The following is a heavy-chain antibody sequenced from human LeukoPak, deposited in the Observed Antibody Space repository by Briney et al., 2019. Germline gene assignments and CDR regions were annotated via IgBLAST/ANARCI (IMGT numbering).Heavy chain of an antibody. D-gene: IGHD2-2*01. CDR2: IKQDGSEK. V-gene: IGHV3-7*01. CDR1: GFTFSSYW. Sequence: GGSLRLSCAASGFTFSSYWMNWVRQAPGKGLEWVANIKQDGSEKYYVDSVKGRFTISRDNAKNSLYLQVNSLRAEDTAVYYCARDGAPDAHCSSTSCAIRWGQGTLVTVSS. J-gene: IGHJ4*02. CDR3: ARDGAPDAHCSSTSCAIR.